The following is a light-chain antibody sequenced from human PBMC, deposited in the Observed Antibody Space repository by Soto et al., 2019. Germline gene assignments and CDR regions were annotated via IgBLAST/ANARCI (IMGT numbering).Light chain of an antibody. V-gene: IGLV1-44*01. Sequence: QSVVTQPPSASGTPVQRVTISCSGTNSNIETNTVNWYQQFPGTAPKLLVFGDYQRPSGVPDRFSGSKSGTSASLAISGLQSGDESHYYCAAWDYSLTGAVFGGGTNLTVL. CDR1: NSNIETNT. CDR3: AAWDYSLTGAV. CDR2: GDY. J-gene: IGLJ2*01.